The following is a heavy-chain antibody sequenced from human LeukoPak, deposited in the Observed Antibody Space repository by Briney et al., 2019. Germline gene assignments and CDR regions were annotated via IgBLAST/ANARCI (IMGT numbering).Heavy chain of an antibody. D-gene: IGHD3-22*01. CDR3: ARGLGTYDSSDLTWPMISF. Sequence: ASVKVSCKASGYTFTNYEINWVRQATGQGLEWMGWMNPNSGDTAYAQKFQGRLTMTRSTSISTAYMELSSLRSEDTAVYYCARGLGTYDSSDLTWPMISFWGQGTLVTVSS. V-gene: IGHV1-8*01. CDR2: MNPNSGDT. J-gene: IGHJ4*02. CDR1: GYTFTNYE.